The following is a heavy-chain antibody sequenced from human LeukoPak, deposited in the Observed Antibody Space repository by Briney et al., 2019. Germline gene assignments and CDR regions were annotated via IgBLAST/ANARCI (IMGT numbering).Heavy chain of an antibody. J-gene: IGHJ5*02. V-gene: IGHV4-4*07. Sequence: SETLSLTCTVSGASISRYYWSWIRQPAGKGLEWIGRVYTSGGTNYNPSLKSRVTMSIDTSKNQFSLKLSSVTAADTAVYYCARVSSRDSRFDPWGQGTLVTVSS. D-gene: IGHD5-24*01. CDR2: VYTSGGT. CDR3: ARVSSRDSRFDP. CDR1: GASISRYY.